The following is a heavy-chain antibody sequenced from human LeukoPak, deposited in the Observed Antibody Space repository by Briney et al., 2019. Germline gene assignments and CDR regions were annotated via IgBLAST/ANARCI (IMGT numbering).Heavy chain of an antibody. J-gene: IGHJ3*02. CDR1: GGTFSSYA. D-gene: IGHD1-7*01. CDR2: ITPIFGTA. CDR3: ARGLSQLELRSPDAFDI. Sequence: GASVKVSCKASGGTFSSYAISWVRQAPGQGLEWMGGITPIFGTANYAQKFQGRVTITADESTSTAYMELSSLRSEDTAVYYCARGLSQLELRSPDAFDIWGQGTMVTVSS. V-gene: IGHV1-69*13.